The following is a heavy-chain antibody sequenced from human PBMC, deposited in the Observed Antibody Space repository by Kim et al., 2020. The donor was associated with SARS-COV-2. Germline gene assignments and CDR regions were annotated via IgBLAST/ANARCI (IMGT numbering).Heavy chain of an antibody. V-gene: IGHV4-39*01. CDR3: ARRTYCSDTRCYIDY. CDR2: IYYSGST. Sequence: SETLSLTCTVSGGSISSSSFYWGWIRQPPGKGLEWIGNIYYSGSTNYNPSLKSRVTISVDTSRNQFSLKLSSVTAADTAVYYCARRTYCSDTRCYIDYWGQGTLVTVSS. D-gene: IGHD2-2*02. J-gene: IGHJ4*02. CDR1: GGSISSSSFY.